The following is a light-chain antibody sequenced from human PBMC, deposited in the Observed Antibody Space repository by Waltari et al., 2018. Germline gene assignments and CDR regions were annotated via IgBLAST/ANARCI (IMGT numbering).Light chain of an antibody. V-gene: IGKV1-39*01. J-gene: IGKJ2*01. CDR2: AAS. CDR3: QQSNSSPYT. Sequence: DIQMTQSPSSLSASVGDRVTITCRASQSISSYLNLYQQTPGKAPKLLIYAASRLQSGVPSRFSGSGSGTDFTLTISSLQPEDFATYFCQQSNSSPYTFGQGTKLQIK. CDR1: QSISSY.